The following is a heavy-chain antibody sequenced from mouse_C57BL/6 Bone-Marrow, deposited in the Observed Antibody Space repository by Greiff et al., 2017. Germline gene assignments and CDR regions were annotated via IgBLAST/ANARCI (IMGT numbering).Heavy chain of an antibody. CDR1: GFTFSSYA. D-gene: IGHD2-3*01. V-gene: IGHV5-4*01. Sequence: EVKLMESGGGLVKPGGSLKLSCAASGFTFSSYAMSWVRQTPEKRLEWVATISDGGSYTYYPDNVKGRFTISRDNAKNTLYLQMSHLKSEDTAMYYCARDDGYSFDYWGQGTTLTVSS. CDR2: ISDGGSYT. J-gene: IGHJ2*01. CDR3: ARDDGYSFDY.